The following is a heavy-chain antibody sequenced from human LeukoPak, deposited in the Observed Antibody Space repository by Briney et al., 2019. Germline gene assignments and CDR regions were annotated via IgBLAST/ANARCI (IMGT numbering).Heavy chain of an antibody. J-gene: IGHJ4*02. CDR1: GFVFSSYS. V-gene: IGHV3-48*04. D-gene: IGHD1-1*01. Sequence: GGSLRLSCAASGFVFSSYSMNWVRQAPGKGLEWVSYISSGSPTIFYADSAKGRFTISRDNAKNSVYLQMNSLGAEDTAVYYCARGWNYYFDYWGQGTLVTVSS. CDR2: ISSGSPTI. CDR3: ARGWNYYFDY.